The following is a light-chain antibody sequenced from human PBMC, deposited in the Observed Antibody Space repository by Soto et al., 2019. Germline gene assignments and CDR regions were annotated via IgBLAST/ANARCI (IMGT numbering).Light chain of an antibody. CDR1: SSNIRGSD. CDR2: KNN. J-gene: IGLJ1*01. V-gene: IGLV1-47*01. CDR3: SSYTSSSTLYV. Sequence: QSVLTQPPSASGTPGQRITISCSGSSSNIRGSDVYWYQQLPGTAPKLLIRKNNQRPSGVPDRFSGSKSGTSASLAISGLRSEDEADYYCSSYTSSSTLYVFGTGTKVTVL.